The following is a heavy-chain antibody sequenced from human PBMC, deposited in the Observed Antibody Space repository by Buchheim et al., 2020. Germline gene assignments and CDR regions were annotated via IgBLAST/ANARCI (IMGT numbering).Heavy chain of an antibody. Sequence: EVQLVESGGGLVLPGGSLRLSCAVAGFTFSSFEMNWVRQAPGKGLEWVSYISSSGSTKYYADSVKGRFTISRDNAENSMYLQMNSLRVEDTVAYYCASLKGRTGTGYGMDVWGQGTT. V-gene: IGHV3-48*03. CDR2: ISSSGSTK. CDR3: ASLKGRTGTGYGMDV. CDR1: GFTFSSFE. J-gene: IGHJ6*02. D-gene: IGHD1-1*01.